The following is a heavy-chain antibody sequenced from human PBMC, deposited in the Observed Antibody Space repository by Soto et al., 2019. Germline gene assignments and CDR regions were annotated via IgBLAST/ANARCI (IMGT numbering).Heavy chain of an antibody. Sequence: QVQLQQWGAGLLKPSETLSLTCAVYGGSFSGNYWSWIRQPPGKGLEWIGEINHSGRTAYNPSLKSRVSILVDTSKNQFSLKLTSVTAADTAVYYCASGHGSGGSCWNWFDPWGHATLVTVSS. D-gene: IGHD2-15*01. CDR1: GGSFSGNY. J-gene: IGHJ5*02. CDR3: ASGHGSGGSCWNWFDP. CDR2: INHSGRT. V-gene: IGHV4-34*01.